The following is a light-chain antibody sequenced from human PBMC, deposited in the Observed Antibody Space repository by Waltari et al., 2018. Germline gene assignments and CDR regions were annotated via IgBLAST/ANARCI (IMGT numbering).Light chain of an antibody. CDR3: CSYAGSFYV. CDR2: DVS. CDR1: RSAVGGYKY. V-gene: IGLV2-11*01. J-gene: IGLJ1*01. Sequence: QSALTQPRSVSGSPVQSVTISSTGTRSAVGGYKYFSWYQHHPGKAPKLMIYDVSKRPSGVPDRFSGSKSGNTASLTISGLQAEDEADYYCCSYAGSFYVFGTGTKVTVL.